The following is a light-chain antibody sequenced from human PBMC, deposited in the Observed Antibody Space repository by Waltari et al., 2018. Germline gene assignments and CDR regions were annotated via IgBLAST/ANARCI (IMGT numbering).Light chain of an antibody. CDR2: DTS. CDR3: QQYDISPLT. Sequence: GERATLSCRASQTVRTTYLAWYQQKPGQAPTLLIYDTSSRATGIPDRCSGSGSGTDFSLTISSLEPEDFAVYYCQQYDISPLTFGGGTKVETK. CDR1: QTVRTTY. J-gene: IGKJ4*01. V-gene: IGKV3-20*01.